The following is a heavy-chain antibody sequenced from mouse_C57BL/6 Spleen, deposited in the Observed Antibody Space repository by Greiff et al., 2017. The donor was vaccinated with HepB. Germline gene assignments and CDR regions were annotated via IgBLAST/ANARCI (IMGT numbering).Heavy chain of an antibody. V-gene: IGHV1-50*01. D-gene: IGHD1-1*02. CDR3: ARGGSHWYFDV. CDR2: IDPSDSYT. CDR1: GYTFTSYW. J-gene: IGHJ1*03. Sequence: QVQLQQPGAELMKPGASVKLSCKASGYTFTSYWMQWVKQRPGQGLEWIGEIDPSDSYTNYNQKFKGKATLTVDTSSSTAYMQLSSLTSEDSAVYYCARGGSHWYFDVWGTGTTVTVSS.